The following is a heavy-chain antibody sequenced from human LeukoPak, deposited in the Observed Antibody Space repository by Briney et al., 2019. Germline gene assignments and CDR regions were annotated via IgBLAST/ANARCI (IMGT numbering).Heavy chain of an antibody. CDR3: ARRVGGYSGYSPFTTYYMDV. J-gene: IGHJ6*03. CDR2: IYTSGST. CDR1: GGSISTYY. V-gene: IGHV4-4*07. D-gene: IGHD5-12*01. Sequence: MTSETLSLTCTVSGGSISTYYWSWIRQPVGKGLEWIGRIYTSGSTNYNPSLKSRVTMSVDTSKNQFSLKLSSVTAADTAVYYCARRVGGYSGYSPFTTYYMDVWGKGTTVTISS.